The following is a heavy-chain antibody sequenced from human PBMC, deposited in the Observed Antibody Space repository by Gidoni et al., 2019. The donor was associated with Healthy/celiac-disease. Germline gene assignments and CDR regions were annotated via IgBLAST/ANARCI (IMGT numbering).Heavy chain of an antibody. V-gene: IGHV4-31*03. J-gene: IGHJ4*02. Sequence: QVQLQEPGPGLVKPPQTLSLTCTVSCGSISSGGYYWSWIRQHPGKGLEWIGYIYYSGSTYYNPSLKSRVTISVDTSKNQFSLKLSSVTAADTAVYYCARVLKVGTSAVTPFDYWGQGTLVTVSS. CDR2: IYYSGST. D-gene: IGHD4-17*01. CDR3: ARVLKVGTSAVTPFDY. CDR1: CGSISSGGYY.